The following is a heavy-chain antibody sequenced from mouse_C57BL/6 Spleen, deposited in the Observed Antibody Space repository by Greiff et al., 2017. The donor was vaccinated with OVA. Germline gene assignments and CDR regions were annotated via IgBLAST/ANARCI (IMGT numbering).Heavy chain of an antibody. D-gene: IGHD2-1*01. CDR3: AREGGYGNYVPYYAMDY. CDR1: GYTFTSYW. CDR2: IDPNSGGT. Sequence: QVQLQQPGAELVKPGASVKLSCKASGYTFTSYWMHWVKQRPGRGLEWIGRIDPNSGGTKYNEKFKSKATLTVDKPSSTAYMQLSSLTSEDSAVYDCAREGGYGNYVPYYAMDYWGQGTSVTVSA. V-gene: IGHV1-72*01. J-gene: IGHJ4*01.